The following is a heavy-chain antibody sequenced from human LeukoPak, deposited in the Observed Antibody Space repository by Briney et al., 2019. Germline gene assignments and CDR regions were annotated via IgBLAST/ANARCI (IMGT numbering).Heavy chain of an antibody. CDR2: ISTYNGDT. Sequence: GASVKVSCKASGYSFITYGISWVRQAPGQGLEWMGWISTYNGDTNYAQKLQDRVTMTTDTSTSTAYMELRSLRSDDTAVYYCARDRRGGYGGNANDYWGQGTLVTVSS. J-gene: IGHJ4*02. CDR1: GYSFITYG. D-gene: IGHD4-23*01. CDR3: ARDRRGGYGGNANDY. V-gene: IGHV1-18*01.